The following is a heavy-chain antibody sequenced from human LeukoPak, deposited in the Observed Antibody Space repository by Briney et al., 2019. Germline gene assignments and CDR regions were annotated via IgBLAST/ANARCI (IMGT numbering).Heavy chain of an antibody. CDR1: DGSISSYY. D-gene: IGHD1-26*01. CDR2: IYYSGTT. CDR3: ARSSGTYRSFDH. Sequence: SETLSLTCTVSDGSISSYYWSWIRQPPGKGLEWIGYIYYSGTTDYNPSLKSRVTISVDTSNNQFSLKVSSVTAADTAVYYCARSSGTYRSFDHWGQGTLVTVSS. V-gene: IGHV4-59*01. J-gene: IGHJ4*02.